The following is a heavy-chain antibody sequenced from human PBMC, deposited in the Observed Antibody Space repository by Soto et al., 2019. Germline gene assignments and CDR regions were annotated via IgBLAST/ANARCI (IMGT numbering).Heavy chain of an antibody. V-gene: IGHV3-30-3*01. CDR3: ARERTMIVALDY. CDR1: GFTFSSYA. CDR2: ISYDGSNK. D-gene: IGHD3-22*01. J-gene: IGHJ4*02. Sequence: QVQLVESGGGVVQPGRSLRLSCAASGFTFSSYAMHWVRQAPGKGLEWVAVISYDGSNKYYEDSVKGRFTISRDNSKNTLYLQMNSLRAEDTAVYYCARERTMIVALDYWGQGTLVTVSS.